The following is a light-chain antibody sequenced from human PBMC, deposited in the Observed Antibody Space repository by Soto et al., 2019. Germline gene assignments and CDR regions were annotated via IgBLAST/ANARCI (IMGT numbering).Light chain of an antibody. V-gene: IGLV1-44*01. J-gene: IGLJ2*01. CDR1: SSNIGSNS. CDR3: AAWDDSLNGVV. CDR2: SNN. Sequence: QSVLTQPPSASGTPGQRVTISCSGSSSNIGSNSVTWYQQLPGTAPKLLIYSNNQRPSGVPDRFSGSKSGTSASLAISGLPSEGEADYYCAAWDDSLNGVVFGGGTKLTVL.